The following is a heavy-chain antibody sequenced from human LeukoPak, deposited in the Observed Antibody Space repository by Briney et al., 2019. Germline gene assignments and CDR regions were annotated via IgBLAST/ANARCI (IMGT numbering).Heavy chain of an antibody. Sequence: WASVKVSCKASGYTFTSYGISWVRQAPGQGLEWMGWISAYNGNTNYAQKLQGRVTMTTDTSTSTAYMELRSLRSDDTAVYYCARYDILTGYYTIDYWGQGTLVTASS. CDR3: ARYDILTGYYTIDY. J-gene: IGHJ4*02. V-gene: IGHV1-18*01. CDR2: ISAYNGNT. CDR1: GYTFTSYG. D-gene: IGHD3-9*01.